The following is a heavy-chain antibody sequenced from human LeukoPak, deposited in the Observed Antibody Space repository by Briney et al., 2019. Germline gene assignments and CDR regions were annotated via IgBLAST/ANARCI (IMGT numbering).Heavy chain of an antibody. CDR1: GGSISSGGYY. CDR2: IYYSGST. D-gene: IGHD2-2*01. Sequence: PSETLSLTGTVSGGSISSGGYYWSWIRQHPGKGLEWIGYIYYSGSTYYNPSLKSRVTISVDTSKNQFSLKLSSVSAADTAVYYCARAVVPAAPFDYWGQGTLVTVSS. V-gene: IGHV4-31*03. J-gene: IGHJ4*02. CDR3: ARAVVPAAPFDY.